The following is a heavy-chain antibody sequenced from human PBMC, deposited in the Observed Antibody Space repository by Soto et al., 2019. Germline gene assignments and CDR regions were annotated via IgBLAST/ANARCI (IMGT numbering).Heavy chain of an antibody. CDR3: AREDVLRFLEWLQTTTVVYYYMDV. D-gene: IGHD3-3*01. CDR2: ISSSSSYI. J-gene: IGHJ6*03. Sequence: PGGSLRLSCAASGFTFSNYSMSWVRQAPGKGLEWVSSISSSSSYIYYADSVKGRFTISRDNAKNSLYLQMNSLRAEDTAVYYCAREDVLRFLEWLQTTTVVYYYMDVWGKGTTVTVSS. CDR1: GFTFSNYS. V-gene: IGHV3-21*01.